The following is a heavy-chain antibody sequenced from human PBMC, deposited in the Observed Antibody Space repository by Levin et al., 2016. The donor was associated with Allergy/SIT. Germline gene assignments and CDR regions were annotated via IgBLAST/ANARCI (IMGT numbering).Heavy chain of an antibody. D-gene: IGHD3-22*01. V-gene: IGHV4-34*01. Sequence: SETLSLTCAVYGGSFSGYYWSWIRQPPGKGLEWIGEINHSGSTNYNPSLKSRVTISVDTSKNQFSLKLSSVTAADTAVYYCARFPAYYYDSSGQIYWGQGTLVTVSS. J-gene: IGHJ4*02. CDR3: ARFPAYYYDSSGQIY. CDR1: GGSFSGYY. CDR2: INHSGST.